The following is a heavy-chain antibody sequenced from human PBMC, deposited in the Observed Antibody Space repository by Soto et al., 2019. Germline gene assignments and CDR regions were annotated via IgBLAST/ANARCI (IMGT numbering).Heavy chain of an antibody. CDR3: ARDRSWNHYYYYGMDV. CDR1: GFTFSSYE. Sequence: EVQLVESGGGLVQPGGSLRLSCAASGFTFSSYEMNWVRQAPGKGLEWVSYISSSGSTIYYADAVKGRFTISRDKAKNSLYLQMNSLRAEDTAVYYCARDRSWNHYYYYGMDVWGQGTTVTVSS. V-gene: IGHV3-48*03. D-gene: IGHD1-1*01. J-gene: IGHJ6*02. CDR2: ISSSGSTI.